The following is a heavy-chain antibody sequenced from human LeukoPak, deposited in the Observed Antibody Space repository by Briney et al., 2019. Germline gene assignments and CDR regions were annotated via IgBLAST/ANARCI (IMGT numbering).Heavy chain of an antibody. CDR1: GHTFTSYD. D-gene: IGHD2-2*01. CDR3: ARVSAAIPFDY. Sequence: ASVRVSCKASGHTFTSYDINWVRQATGQGLEWMGWMNPNSGNTGYAQKFQGRVTMTRNTSISTAYMELSSPRSEDTAVYYCARVSAAIPFDYWGQGTLVTVSS. J-gene: IGHJ4*02. CDR2: MNPNSGNT. V-gene: IGHV1-8*01.